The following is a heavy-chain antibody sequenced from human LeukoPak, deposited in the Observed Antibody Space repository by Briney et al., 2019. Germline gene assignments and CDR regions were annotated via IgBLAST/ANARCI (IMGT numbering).Heavy chain of an antibody. J-gene: IGHJ3*02. CDR2: IYHSGST. D-gene: IGHD4-23*01. V-gene: IGHV4-4*02. CDR3: ARAKSTVVDAFDI. Sequence: SETLSLTCAASGGSISSSNWWSWVRQPPGKGLEWIGEIYHSGSTNYNASLKSRVTISVDKSKNQFSLKLSSVTAADTAVYYCARAKSTVVDAFDIWGQGTMVTVSS. CDR1: GGSISSSNW.